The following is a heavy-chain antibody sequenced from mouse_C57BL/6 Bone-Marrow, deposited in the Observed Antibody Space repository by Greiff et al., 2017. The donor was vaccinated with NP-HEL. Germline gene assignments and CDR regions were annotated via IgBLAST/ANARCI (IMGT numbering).Heavy chain of an antibody. D-gene: IGHD1-1*01. CDR2: ISNSGGST. J-gene: IGHJ4*01. Sequence: EVQRVESGGGLVQPGGSLKLSCAASGFTFSDYYMYWVRQTPEKRLEWVAYISNSGGSTYYPDTVTGRFPLSRDNATNTLYMQMSSLKSEETAMDYCARIYGSSPYALDYWGQGTSVTVSS. V-gene: IGHV5-12*01. CDR3: ARIYGSSPYALDY. CDR1: GFTFSDYY.